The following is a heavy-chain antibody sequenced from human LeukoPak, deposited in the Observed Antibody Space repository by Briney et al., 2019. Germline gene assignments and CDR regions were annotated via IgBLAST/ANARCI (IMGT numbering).Heavy chain of an antibody. V-gene: IGHV3-30-3*01. CDR3: ARAPVRGAVAGVDY. CDR2: VTYDGNNK. D-gene: IGHD6-19*01. CDR1: GFTFSSYD. Sequence: GRSLRLSCAASGFTFSSYDIHWVRQAPGKGLEWVAVVTYDGNNKYYADSVKGRFTVSRDNSRNTVNLQMNSLRGEDTAVYYCARAPVRGAVAGVDYWGQGTLVTVSS. J-gene: IGHJ4*02.